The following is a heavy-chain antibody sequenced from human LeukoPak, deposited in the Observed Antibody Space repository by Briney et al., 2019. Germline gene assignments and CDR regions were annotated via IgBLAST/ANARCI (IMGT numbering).Heavy chain of an antibody. D-gene: IGHD3-22*01. CDR2: IYPVDSAT. V-gene: IGHV5-51*01. Sequence: PGESLKISCKGSGYSFFSYWIAWVRQMPGKGLEWMGIIYPVDSATRYSPSFQGQVTLSADKSNSTAYLQWSSLKASDTAMYCCARRPVRDYYDSSGYDWWGQGTLVTVSS. J-gene: IGHJ4*02. CDR1: GYSFFSYW. CDR3: ARRPVRDYYDSSGYDW.